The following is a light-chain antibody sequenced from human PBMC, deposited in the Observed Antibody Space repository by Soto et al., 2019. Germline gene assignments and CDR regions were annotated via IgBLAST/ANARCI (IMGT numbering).Light chain of an antibody. Sequence: QSALTQPACVSGSPGQSITISCTGTSSDVGGYNYVSWYQQHPGKAPKLMIYDVSNRPSGISIRFSGSTSGNTASLTISGLQAEDEADYYCSSYTGSSTYAFGTGTKLTVL. V-gene: IGLV2-14*01. CDR1: SSDVGGYNY. CDR2: DVS. CDR3: SSYTGSSTYA. J-gene: IGLJ1*01.